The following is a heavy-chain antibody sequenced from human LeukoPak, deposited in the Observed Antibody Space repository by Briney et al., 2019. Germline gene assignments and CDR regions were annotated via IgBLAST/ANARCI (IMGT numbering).Heavy chain of an antibody. CDR2: ISGSGGST. J-gene: IGHJ6*03. V-gene: IGHV3-23*01. D-gene: IGHD4-17*01. CDR3: AKAGGDYVGYYMDV. Sequence: SGGSLRLSCAASGFTFSSYGMSWVRQAPGKGLEWVSAISGSGGSTYYADSVKGRFTISRDNSKNTLYLQMNSLRAEDTAVYYCAKAGGDYVGYYMDVWGKGTTVTISS. CDR1: GFTFSSYG.